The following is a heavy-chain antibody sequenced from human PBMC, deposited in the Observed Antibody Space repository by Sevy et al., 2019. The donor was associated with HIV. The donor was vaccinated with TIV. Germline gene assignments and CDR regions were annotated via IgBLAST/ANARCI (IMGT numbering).Heavy chain of an antibody. CDR1: GFTVSSNY. CDR2: IYSGGST. D-gene: IGHD1-26*01. CDR3: ARAWVGATTGIDY. J-gene: IGHJ4*02. Sequence: GGSLRLSCAASGFTVSSNYMSWVRQAPGKGLEWVSVIYSGGSTYYADSVKGRFTISRDNSKNTLYLQMNSLRAEDTAVYYCARAWVGATTGIDYWGQGTLVTVSS. V-gene: IGHV3-66*02.